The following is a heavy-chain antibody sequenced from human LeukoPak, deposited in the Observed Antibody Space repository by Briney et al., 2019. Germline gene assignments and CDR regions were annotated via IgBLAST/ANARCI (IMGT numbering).Heavy chain of an antibody. J-gene: IGHJ4*02. D-gene: IGHD5-12*01. Sequence: ASVKVSCKASGYTFTSYGISWVRQAPGQGLEWMGWISAYNGNTNYAQKLQGRVTMTTDTSTSTAYMELRSLRSDDTAVYYCATTDRRAGSDYEGVDYWGQGTLVTVSS. CDR2: ISAYNGNT. CDR3: ATTDRRAGSDYEGVDY. CDR1: GYTFTSYG. V-gene: IGHV1-18*01.